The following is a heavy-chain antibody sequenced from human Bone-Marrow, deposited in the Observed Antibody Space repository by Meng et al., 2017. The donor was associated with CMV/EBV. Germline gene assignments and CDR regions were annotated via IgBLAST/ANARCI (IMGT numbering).Heavy chain of an antibody. CDR2: IYYSGST. CDR3: ARESTDYYDSSGLDY. D-gene: IGHD3-22*01. CDR1: GVISSGGYY. J-gene: IGHJ4*02. V-gene: IGHV4-31*02. Sequence: GVISSGGYYWSWISQHPGKGLEWIGYIYYSGSTYYNPSLKSRVTISVDTSKNQFSLKLSSVTAADTAVYYCARESTDYYDSSGLDYWGQGTLVTVSS.